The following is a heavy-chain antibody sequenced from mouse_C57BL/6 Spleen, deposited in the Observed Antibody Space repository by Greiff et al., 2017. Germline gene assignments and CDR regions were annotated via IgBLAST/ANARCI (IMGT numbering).Heavy chain of an antibody. CDR3: ARREDDGFAY. Sequence: EVKLMESGGDLVKPGGSLKLSCAASGFTFSSYGMSWVRQTPDKRLEWVATISSGGSYTYYPDSVKGRFTISRDNAKNTLYLQMSSLKSEDTAMYYCARREDDGFAYWGQGTLVTVSA. CDR2: ISSGGSYT. J-gene: IGHJ3*01. V-gene: IGHV5-6*01. CDR1: GFTFSSYG.